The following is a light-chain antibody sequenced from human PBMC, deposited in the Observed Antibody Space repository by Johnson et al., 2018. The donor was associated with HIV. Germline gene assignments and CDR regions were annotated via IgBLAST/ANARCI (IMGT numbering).Light chain of an antibody. CDR1: TSNIGSNS. CDR2: DRN. Sequence: QFVLTQPPSVSAAPGQKVTISCSGNTSNIGSNSVSWYQHLPGITPKLLVYDRNKRPSGIPDRFSGSKSGTSATLGITGLQTGDEADYYCGTWDSSLSAEVVGTGTKVTVL. J-gene: IGLJ1*01. V-gene: IGLV1-51*01. CDR3: GTWDSSLSAEV.